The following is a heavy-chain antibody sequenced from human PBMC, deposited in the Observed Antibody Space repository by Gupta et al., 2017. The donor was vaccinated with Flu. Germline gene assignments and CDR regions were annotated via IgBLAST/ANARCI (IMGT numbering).Heavy chain of an antibody. CDR1: GFDFSGHF. D-gene: IGHD2-15*01. V-gene: IGHV3-74*01. J-gene: IGHJ5*02. CDR3: AREVVNNRLDP. Sequence: EPEVVESGGGLVKPGGSLRLLCAASGFDFSGHFMHWVRQAPGQGLVWVARIRFDGTATSYADSVRGRFTISRDNVKNTLYLQMNSVSPEDTALYYCAREVVNNRLDPWGQGALVTVAS. CDR2: IRFDGTAT.